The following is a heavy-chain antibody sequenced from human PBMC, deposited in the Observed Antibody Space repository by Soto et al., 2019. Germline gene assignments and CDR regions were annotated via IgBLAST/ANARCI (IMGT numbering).Heavy chain of an antibody. Sequence: QVQLVQSGAEVKKPGSSVKVSCKASGGTFSSYAISWVRQAPGQGLEWMGGIIPIFGTANYAQKFQGRVTITADESTSTAYTELSSLRSEDTAVYYCARGRTPIAVAADYFDYWGQGTLVTVSS. D-gene: IGHD6-19*01. CDR3: ARGRTPIAVAADYFDY. CDR2: IIPIFGTA. CDR1: GGTFSSYA. J-gene: IGHJ4*02. V-gene: IGHV1-69*01.